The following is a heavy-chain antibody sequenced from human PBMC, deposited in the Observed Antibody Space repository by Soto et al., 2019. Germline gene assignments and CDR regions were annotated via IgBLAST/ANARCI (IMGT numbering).Heavy chain of an antibody. J-gene: IGHJ4*02. Sequence: QVQLVQSGAEVKKPGASVNISCKASGYTFTTYYMHWVRQAPGQGLEWKGIINPSGGSTSYAQKFQGRVTMTRDTSTSTVYMELSSLRSEDTAVYYCARAGEPSSWYTQLDYWGQGTLVTVSS. V-gene: IGHV1-46*01. CDR3: ARAGEPSSWYTQLDY. CDR1: GYTFTTYY. CDR2: INPSGGST. D-gene: IGHD6-13*01.